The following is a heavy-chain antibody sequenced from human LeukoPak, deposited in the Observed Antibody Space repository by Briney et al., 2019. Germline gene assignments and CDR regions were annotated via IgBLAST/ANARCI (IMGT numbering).Heavy chain of an antibody. CDR3: ARPGGYGYGDYDLYYFDY. CDR2: ISSSSSYI. V-gene: IGHV3-21*01. J-gene: IGHJ4*02. D-gene: IGHD4-17*01. Sequence: GGSLRLSCAASGFTFSSYSMNWVRQAPGKGLEWVSSISSSSSYIYYADSVKGRFTISRDNAKNSLYLQMNSLRAEDTAVYYCARPGGYGYGDYDLYYFDYWGQGTLVTVSS. CDR1: GFTFSSYS.